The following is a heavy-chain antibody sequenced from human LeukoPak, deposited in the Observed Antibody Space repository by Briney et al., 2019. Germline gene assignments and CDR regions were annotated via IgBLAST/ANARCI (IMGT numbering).Heavy chain of an antibody. Sequence: PGGSLRLSCAASGFTFSNSALSWVRQAPGKGLEWVSDIGGSGGSTYYADSVKGRFTISRDNSKNTLYLQMNSLRAEDTAVYYCARGAYYYDSSGIGPGFDLWGRGTLVTVSS. J-gene: IGHJ2*01. CDR2: IGGSGGST. CDR3: ARGAYYYDSSGIGPGFDL. D-gene: IGHD3-22*01. V-gene: IGHV3-23*01. CDR1: GFTFSNSA.